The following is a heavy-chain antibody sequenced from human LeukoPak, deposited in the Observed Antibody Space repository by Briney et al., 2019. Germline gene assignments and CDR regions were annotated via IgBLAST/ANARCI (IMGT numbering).Heavy chain of an antibody. CDR3: VREVGSTTQADYYYGMDV. J-gene: IGHJ6*02. CDR2: IYYSGST. CDR1: GGSISSYY. D-gene: IGHD2/OR15-2a*01. Sequence: SETLSLTCTVSGGSISSYYWSWIRQPPGKGLEWIGYIYYSGSTSYNPSLKSRVTISVDTSKNQFSLKLSSVTAADTAVYYCVREVGSTTQADYYYGMDVWGQGTTVTVSS. V-gene: IGHV4-59*01.